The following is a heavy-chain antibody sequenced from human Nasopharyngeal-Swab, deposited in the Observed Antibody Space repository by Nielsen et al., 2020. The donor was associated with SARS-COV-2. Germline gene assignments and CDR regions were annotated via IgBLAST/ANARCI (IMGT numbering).Heavy chain of an antibody. CDR3: ARGWDDAFDI. Sequence: SETLSLTCTVSGGSISSYYWSWIRQPPGKGLEWIGYIYYSGSTNYNPSPKSRVTISVDTSKNQFSLKLSSVTAADTAVYYCARGWDDAFDIWGQGTMVTVSS. CDR1: GGSISSYY. CDR2: IYYSGST. D-gene: IGHD1-26*01. V-gene: IGHV4-59*01. J-gene: IGHJ3*02.